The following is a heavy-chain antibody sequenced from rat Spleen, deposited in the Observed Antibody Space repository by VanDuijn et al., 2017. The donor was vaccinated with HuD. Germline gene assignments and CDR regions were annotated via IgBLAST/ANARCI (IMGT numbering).Heavy chain of an antibody. V-gene: IGHV5-22*01. CDR1: GFSFSNYY. Sequence: EVQLVESGGGLVQPGRSLILSCAASGFSFSNYYMAWVRQAPTKGLEWVAHISYEGSSTYYGDSVKGRFTISRDNAKNTLYLQMNSLRSEDTATYYRDRHDGLAYVMDAWGQGASVTVSS. J-gene: IGHJ4*01. D-gene: IGHD1-12*02. CDR2: ISYEGSST. CDR3: DRHDGLAYVMDA.